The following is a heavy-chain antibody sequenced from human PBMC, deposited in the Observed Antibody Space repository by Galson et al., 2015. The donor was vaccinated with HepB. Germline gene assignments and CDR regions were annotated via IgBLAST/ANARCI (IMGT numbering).Heavy chain of an antibody. CDR3: ATGKYYYGSGSYSRYFDY. CDR1: GYTLTELS. V-gene: IGHV1-24*01. CDR2: FDPEDGET. J-gene: IGHJ4*02. Sequence: SVKVSCKVSGYTLTELSMHWVRQAPGKGLEWMGGFDPEDGETIYAQKFQGRVTMTEDTSTDTAYMELSSLRSEDTAVYYCATGKYYYGSGSYSRYFDYWGQGTLVTVSS. D-gene: IGHD3-10*01.